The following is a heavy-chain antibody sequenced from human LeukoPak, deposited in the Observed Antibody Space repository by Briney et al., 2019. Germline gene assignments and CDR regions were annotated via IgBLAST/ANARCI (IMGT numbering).Heavy chain of an antibody. CDR1: GFTFSSYA. CDR3: ARDMVVVPAALDY. CDR2: ISYDGSNK. J-gene: IGHJ4*02. Sequence: GGSLRLSCAASGFTFSSYAMHWVRQAPGKGLEWVAVISYDGSNKYYADSVKGRFTISRDNSKNTLYLQMNSLRAEDTAVYYCARDMVVVPAALDYWGQGTLVTVS. V-gene: IGHV3-30*04. D-gene: IGHD2-2*01.